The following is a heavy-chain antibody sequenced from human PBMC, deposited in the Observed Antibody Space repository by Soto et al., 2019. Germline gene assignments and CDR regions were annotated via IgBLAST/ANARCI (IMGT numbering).Heavy chain of an antibody. J-gene: IGHJ5*02. CDR3: SSYAPGAEWFDP. Sequence: EVQLVESGGGLVQPGGSLRLSCAASGFTFSNYSMNWVRQAPGKGLEWVSYISSSSSTIYYADSVKGRFTISRDNAKNSLYLQMNSLRDEDTAVYYCSSYAPGAEWFDPWGQGTLVTVSS. CDR1: GFTFSNYS. CDR2: ISSSSSTI. D-gene: IGHD3-16*01. V-gene: IGHV3-48*02.